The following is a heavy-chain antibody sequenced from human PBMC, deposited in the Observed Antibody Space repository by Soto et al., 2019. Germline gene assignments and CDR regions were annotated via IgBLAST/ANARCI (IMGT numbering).Heavy chain of an antibody. D-gene: IGHD2-8*01. CDR3: ARAPLYCTNGVCYTHFDY. CDR1: GYTFTSYY. Sequence: ASVKVSCKASGYTFTSYYMHWVRQAPGQGLEWMGIINPSGGSTSYAQKFQGRVTMTRDTSTSTVYMELSGLRSEDTAVYYCARAPLYCTNGVCYTHFDYWGQGTLVTVSS. V-gene: IGHV1-46*01. CDR2: INPSGGST. J-gene: IGHJ4*02.